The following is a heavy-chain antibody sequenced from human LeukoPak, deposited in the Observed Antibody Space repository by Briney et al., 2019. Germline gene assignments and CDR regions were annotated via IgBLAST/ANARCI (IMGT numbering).Heavy chain of an antibody. Sequence: GGSLRLSCAASGFTFSNYGMHWVRQAPGKGLEWVAVISYDGSNKYYADSVKGRFSISRDNSKNTLYLQMNSLRAEDTAVYYCARVSAMVGYYMDVWGKGTTVTISS. D-gene: IGHD5-18*01. CDR1: GFTFSNYG. J-gene: IGHJ6*03. CDR2: ISYDGSNK. CDR3: ARVSAMVGYYMDV. V-gene: IGHV3-30*19.